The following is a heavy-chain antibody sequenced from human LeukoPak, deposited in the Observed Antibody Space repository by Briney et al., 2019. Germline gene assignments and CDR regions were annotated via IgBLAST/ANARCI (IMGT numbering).Heavy chain of an antibody. CDR2: IYYSGST. V-gene: IGHV4-59*01. Sequence: SETLSLTCTVSGGSISSYYWSWIRQPPGKGLEWIGYIYYSGSTNYNPSLTSRVTISVDTSKNQFSLKLSSVTAADTAVYYCARLGEQWLASFDYWGQGTLVTVSS. CDR1: GGSISSYY. CDR3: ARLGEQWLASFDY. D-gene: IGHD6-19*01. J-gene: IGHJ4*02.